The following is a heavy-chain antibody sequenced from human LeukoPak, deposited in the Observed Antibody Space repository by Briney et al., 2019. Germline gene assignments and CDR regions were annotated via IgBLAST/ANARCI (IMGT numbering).Heavy chain of an antibody. V-gene: IGHV3-48*03. D-gene: IGHD3-10*01. CDR2: IRSSGSTI. CDR3: ARLGERTTMIRGVIVEAFDI. Sequence: PGGSLRLSCAASGFAFSSYDMNWVRQAPGKGLEWVSYIRSSGSTIYYVASVKGRFTISRDNAQKSVYLHMNSLRDEDTATYYCARLGERTTMIRGVIVEAFDIWGQGTMVTVSS. J-gene: IGHJ3*02. CDR1: GFAFSSYD.